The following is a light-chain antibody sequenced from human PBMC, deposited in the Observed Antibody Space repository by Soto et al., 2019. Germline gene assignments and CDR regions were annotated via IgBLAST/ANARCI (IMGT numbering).Light chain of an antibody. Sequence: IQLAHSPSSLSASVGDRVTITFRSSQSISSSFLNWYQQKPGKAPKLLIFSASSLQSGVPSRFSGSGSGTDFTLTISSLQPEDFATYYCQQSYSTPTWTFGQGTKVDIK. CDR1: QSISSSF. CDR2: SAS. CDR3: QQSYSTPTWT. V-gene: IGKV1-39*01. J-gene: IGKJ1*01.